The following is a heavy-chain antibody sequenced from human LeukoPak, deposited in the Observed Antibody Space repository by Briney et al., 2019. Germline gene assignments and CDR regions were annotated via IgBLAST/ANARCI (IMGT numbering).Heavy chain of an antibody. D-gene: IGHD3-3*01. J-gene: IGHJ6*02. CDR3: ARATRVFGVVIMGPNYYYGMDV. V-gene: IGHV4-31*03. CDR1: GGSISSGGYY. CDR2: VYYSGST. Sequence: SQTLSLTCTVSGGSISSGGYYWSWIRQHPGKGLEWIGYVYYSGSTYYNPSLKSRVTISVDTSKNQFSLKLSSVTAADTAVYYCARATRVFGVVIMGPNYYYGMDVWGQGTTVTVSS.